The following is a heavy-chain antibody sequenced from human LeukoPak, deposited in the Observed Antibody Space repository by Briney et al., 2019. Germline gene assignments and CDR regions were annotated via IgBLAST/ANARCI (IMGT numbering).Heavy chain of an antibody. CDR2: INNVGSYI. V-gene: IGHV3-21*01. D-gene: IGHD7-27*01. CDR1: GFTFSSYA. Sequence: GGSLRLSCAASGFTFSSYAMSWVRQAPGKGLEWVSSINNVGSYIYYADSVKGRFTISRDNAKNSLYLQMNSLRPEDTAVYYCAKEFSATPRAAAQTGDAFDVWGQGTMVTVSS. CDR3: AKEFSATPRAAAQTGDAFDV. J-gene: IGHJ3*01.